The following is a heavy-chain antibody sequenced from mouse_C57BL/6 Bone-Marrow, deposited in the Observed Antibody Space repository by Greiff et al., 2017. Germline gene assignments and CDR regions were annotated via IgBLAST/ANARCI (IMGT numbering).Heavy chain of an antibody. V-gene: IGHV1-55*01. D-gene: IGHD1-1*01. CDR3: ARSGPYYYGSIYGYAMDY. CDR2: IYPGSGST. J-gene: IGHJ4*01. CDR1: GYTFTSYW. Sequence: QVQLQQPGAELVKPGASVKMSCKASGYTFTSYWITWVKQRPGQGLEWIGDIYPGSGSTNYNEKFKSKATLTVDTSSSTAYMQLSSLTSEDSAVYYCARSGPYYYGSIYGYAMDYWGQGTSVTVSS.